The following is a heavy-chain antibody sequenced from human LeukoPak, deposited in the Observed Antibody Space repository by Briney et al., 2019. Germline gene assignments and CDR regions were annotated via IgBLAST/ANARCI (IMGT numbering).Heavy chain of an antibody. J-gene: IGHJ4*02. CDR3: ARALPGIAVADVDY. V-gene: IGHV1-18*01. CDR2: ISAYNGNT. Sequence: ASVKVSCKASGYTFTSYGISWVRQAPGQGLEWMGWISAYNGNTNYAQKFQGRVTMTRDTSISTAYMELSRLRSDDTAVYYCARALPGIAVADVDYWGQETLVTVSS. CDR1: GYTFTSYG. D-gene: IGHD6-19*01.